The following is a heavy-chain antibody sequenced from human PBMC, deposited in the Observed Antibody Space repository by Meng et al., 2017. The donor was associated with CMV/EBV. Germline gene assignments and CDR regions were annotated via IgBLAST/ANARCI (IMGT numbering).Heavy chain of an antibody. Sequence: SVQVSCKASGGTFSSYTISWVRQAPGQGLEWMGRIIPILGRANYAQKFQGRVTITADKSTSTVYMELSSLRSEDTAVYYCASNTAEARGDYDMLTGGLGVLDVWGQGTTVTVSS. CDR1: GGTFSSYT. CDR2: IIPILGRA. V-gene: IGHV1-69*02. CDR3: ASNTAEARGDYDMLTGGLGVLDV. D-gene: IGHD3-9*01. J-gene: IGHJ6*02.